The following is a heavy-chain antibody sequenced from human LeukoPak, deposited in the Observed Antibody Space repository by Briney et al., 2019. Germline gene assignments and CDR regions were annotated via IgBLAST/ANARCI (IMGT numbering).Heavy chain of an antibody. V-gene: IGHV1-2*02. CDR3: ARQGSNSSGWYPVDD. Sequence: ASVKVSCKTSVYTFTAYYIHWLRQAPGQGLEWMGWMNPNSGGTKYAQTFRGRVTLTRDTSISTAYLELSSLTSDVTAVYFCARQGSNSSGWYPVDDWGQGTLVTVSS. D-gene: IGHD6-19*01. CDR2: MNPNSGGT. J-gene: IGHJ4*02. CDR1: VYTFTAYY.